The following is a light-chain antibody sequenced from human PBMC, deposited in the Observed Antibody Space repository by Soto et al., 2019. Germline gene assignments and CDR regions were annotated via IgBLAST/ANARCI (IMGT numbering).Light chain of an antibody. CDR3: SSYTTSSTQV. V-gene: IGLV2-14*01. CDR2: EVS. CDR1: SSDVGYYNY. J-gene: IGLJ3*02. Sequence: QSVLTQPASVSGSPGQSITISCSGTSSDVGYYNYVSWYQHHPGKVPKLMIYEVSNRPSGVSNRFSGSKSGNTASLTISGLQAEDEADYYCSSYTTSSTQVFGGGTKLTVI.